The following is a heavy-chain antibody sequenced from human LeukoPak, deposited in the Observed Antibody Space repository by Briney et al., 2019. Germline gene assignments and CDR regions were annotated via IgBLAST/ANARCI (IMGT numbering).Heavy chain of an antibody. J-gene: IGHJ6*02. CDR1: GFTFSSYA. CDR2: ISSNGGST. Sequence: GGSLRLSCAASGFTFSSYAMHWVRQAPGKGLEYVSAISSNGGSTYYANSVKGRFTISRDNSKNTLYLQMGSLRAEDMAVYYCARNSGYDYFGYGDLTYYYYYGMDVWGQGTTVTVYS. CDR3: ARNSGYDYFGYGDLTYYYYYGMDV. D-gene: IGHD5-12*01. V-gene: IGHV3-64*01.